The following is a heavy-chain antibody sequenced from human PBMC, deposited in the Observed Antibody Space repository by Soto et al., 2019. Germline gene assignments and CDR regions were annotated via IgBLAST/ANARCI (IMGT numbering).Heavy chain of an antibody. CDR1: GYTFTSYG. D-gene: IGHD4-17*01. J-gene: IGHJ3*02. Sequence: APVQVSCKASGYTFTSYGISWVRQAPGQGLEWMGWISAYNGNTNYAQKLQGRVTVTTDTSTSTAYMELRSLRSDDTAVYYCAKAYGGNHDAFDIWGQGTMVTVSS. CDR2: ISAYNGNT. CDR3: AKAYGGNHDAFDI. V-gene: IGHV1-18*01.